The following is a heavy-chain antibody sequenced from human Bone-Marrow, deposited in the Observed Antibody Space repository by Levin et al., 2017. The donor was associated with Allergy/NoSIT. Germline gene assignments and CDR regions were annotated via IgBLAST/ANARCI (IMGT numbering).Heavy chain of an antibody. Sequence: PGGSLRLSCKASGYAFSSYGVCWVRQAPGQGLEWMGCANAYTTGNTNTDYAQNFQDRVTMTRDTSTSTAYMELRRLRSDDTAVYYCASAMAGPWGGWYFDLWGRGTLVTVSS. J-gene: IGHJ2*01. V-gene: IGHV1-18*01. D-gene: IGHD6-19*01. CDR2: ANAYTTGNTNT. CDR3: ASAMAGPWGGWYFDL. CDR1: GYAFSSYG.